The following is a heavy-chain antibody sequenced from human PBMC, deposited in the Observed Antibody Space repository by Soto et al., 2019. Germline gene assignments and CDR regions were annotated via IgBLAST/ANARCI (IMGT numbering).Heavy chain of an antibody. J-gene: IGHJ6*02. CDR3: ARGYYDFWSGYYISPYGMDV. V-gene: IGHV3-11*01. CDR2: ISSRGSAI. CDR1: GFTFSDYY. Sequence: GGSLRLSCAVSGFTFSDYYMSWIRQAQGKGMEWVSYISSRGSAIYYADSVKGRFTISRDNAKNSLYLQMNGLRAEDTAVYYCARGYYDFWSGYYISPYGMDVWGQGTTVTVSS. D-gene: IGHD3-3*01.